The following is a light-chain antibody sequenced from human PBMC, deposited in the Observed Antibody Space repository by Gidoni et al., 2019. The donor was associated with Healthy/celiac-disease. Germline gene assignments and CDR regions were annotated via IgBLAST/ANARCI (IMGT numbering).Light chain of an antibody. CDR1: QSISSY. CDR2: AAY. J-gene: IGKJ1*01. Sequence: IQITQSPSSLSASVGDRVTITCRASQSISSYLNWYQQKPGKAPKLLIYAAYSLQSGVPSRFSGSGSGTDFTLTISSLKPEDFATYYCQQSYSTPRAFGQGTKVEIK. CDR3: QQSYSTPRA. V-gene: IGKV1-39*01.